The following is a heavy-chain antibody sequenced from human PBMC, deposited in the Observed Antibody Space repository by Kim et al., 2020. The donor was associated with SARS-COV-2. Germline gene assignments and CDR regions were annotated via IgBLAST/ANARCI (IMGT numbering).Heavy chain of an antibody. D-gene: IGHD3-10*01. Sequence: YAEPVTGRFTIARDNSKNTLSLHMNRLKSEDTAMYYCAREVCDYGHQGDATWGHGTMVTVSS. J-gene: IGHJ5*01. CDR3: AREVCDYGHQGDAT. V-gene: IGHV3-72*01.